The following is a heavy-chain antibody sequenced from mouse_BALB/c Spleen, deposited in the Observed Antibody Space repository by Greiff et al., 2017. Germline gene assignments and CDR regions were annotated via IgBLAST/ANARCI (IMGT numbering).Heavy chain of an antibody. CDR2: IDPENGNT. Sequence: VQLQQSGAELVRPGALVKLSCKASGFNIKDYYMHWVKQRPEQGLEWIGWIDPENGNTIYDPKFQGKASITADPSSNTAYLQLSSLTSEDTAVDYCADYRYDGAMDYWGQGTSVTVSS. D-gene: IGHD2-14*01. CDR1: GFNIKDYY. V-gene: IGHV14-1*02. J-gene: IGHJ4*01. CDR3: ADYRYDGAMDY.